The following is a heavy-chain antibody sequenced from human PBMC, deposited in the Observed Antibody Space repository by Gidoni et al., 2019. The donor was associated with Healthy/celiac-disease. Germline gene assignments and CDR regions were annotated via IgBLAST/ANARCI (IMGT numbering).Heavy chain of an antibody. CDR1: GFTFSSYG. D-gene: IGHD6-13*01. J-gene: IGHJ4*02. CDR3: ARGAAAGAFDY. Sequence: QVQPVASGGAGVHPGSSLCLSCAASGFTFSSYGMHWVRQAPGKGLEWVAVIWYGGSNKYYADSVKGRFTISRDNSKNTLYLQMNSLRAEDTAVYYCARGAAAGAFDYWGQGTLVTVSS. CDR2: IWYGGSNK. V-gene: IGHV3-33*01.